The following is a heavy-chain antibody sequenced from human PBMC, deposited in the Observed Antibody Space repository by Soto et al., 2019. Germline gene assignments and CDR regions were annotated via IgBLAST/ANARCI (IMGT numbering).Heavy chain of an antibody. J-gene: IGHJ5*02. D-gene: IGHD3-22*01. CDR3: ARDQIFFDSSGYCDH. V-gene: IGHV1-18*04. CDR2: ISPYNGNT. Sequence: QIQLVQSAAEVKKPGASVKVSCKTSGYTFVSYGISWVRQAPGQGLEWMGWISPYNGNTNFAQRFRGRVTLTTDTSTDIVYMDLGSLKSDDTAVYYCARDQIFFDSSGYCDHWGQGTLITVSS. CDR1: GYTFVSYG.